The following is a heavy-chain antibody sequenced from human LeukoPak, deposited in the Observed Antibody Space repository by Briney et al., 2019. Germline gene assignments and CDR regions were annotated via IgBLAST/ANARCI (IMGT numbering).Heavy chain of an antibody. CDR3: ARGEGSGDERDYYYYYMDV. V-gene: IGHV1-69*05. CDR2: IIPIFGTA. D-gene: IGHD5-12*01. CDR1: GGTFSSYV. Sequence: SVKVSCKASGGTFSSYVISWVRQAPGQGLEWMGGIIPIFGTANYAQKFQGRVTITTDESTSTAYMELSSLRSEDTAVYYCARGEGSGDERDYYYYYMDVWGKGTTVTVSS. J-gene: IGHJ6*03.